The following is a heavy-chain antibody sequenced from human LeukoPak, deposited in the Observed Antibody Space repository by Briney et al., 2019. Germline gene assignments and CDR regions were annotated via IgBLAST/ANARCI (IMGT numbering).Heavy chain of an antibody. Sequence: GESLKISCKGSGYSFTSYWIGWVRQMPGKGLEWMGIIYPGDSDTRYSPSFQGQVTISADKSISTAYLQWSSLKASDTAMYYCARLNGGIVVIPAGSYYYYMDVWGKGTTVTVSS. CDR3: ARLNGGIVVIPAGSYYYYMDV. CDR1: GYSFTSYW. CDR2: IYPGDSDT. D-gene: IGHD2-2*01. V-gene: IGHV5-51*01. J-gene: IGHJ6*03.